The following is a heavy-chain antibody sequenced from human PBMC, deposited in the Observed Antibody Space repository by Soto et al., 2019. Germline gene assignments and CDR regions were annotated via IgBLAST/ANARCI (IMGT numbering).Heavy chain of an antibody. CDR1: GYTFNTFG. V-gene: IGHV1-18*01. D-gene: IGHD2-8*01. Sequence: IQLMQSAGEVKRPGASVKVSCKASGYTFNTFGITWVRQAPGQGLEWMGCISGYGGKRDYSRKLQGRITMTADPSTSTSYMELRNLTSDDTAVYYCARGWGKFFGVNDFWGQGPLVTVSS. J-gene: IGHJ4*02. CDR3: ARGWGKFFGVNDF. CDR2: ISGYGGKR.